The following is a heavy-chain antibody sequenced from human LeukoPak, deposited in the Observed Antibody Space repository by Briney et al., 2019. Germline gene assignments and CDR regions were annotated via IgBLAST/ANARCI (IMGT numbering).Heavy chain of an antibody. V-gene: IGHV1-18*04. CDR3: ARVRDYYARSDYSDY. Sequence: ASVKVSCKPSGYTFTSYYVSGVRQAPGQGLEWRGWSSGDNSKTKYVQKFQRTITMNIAPSTTTPSMEVRRLTSAHPAVYSCARVRDYYARSDYSDYWGEGTLVAVSS. D-gene: IGHD3-22*01. CDR2: SSGDNSKT. J-gene: IGHJ4*02. CDR1: GYTFTSYY.